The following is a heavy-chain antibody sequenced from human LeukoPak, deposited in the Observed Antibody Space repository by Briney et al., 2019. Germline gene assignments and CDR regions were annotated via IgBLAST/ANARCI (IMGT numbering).Heavy chain of an antibody. CDR3: ARDTGYSSGWYNYYYYMDV. CDR2: INPNSGGT. Sequence: ASVKVSCKASGYTFTNYAISWVRQAPGQGLEWMGWINPNSGGTNYAQKFQGRVTMTRDMSTSTVYMELSSLRSEDTAVYYCARDTGYSSGWYNYYYYMDVWGKGTTVTVSS. V-gene: IGHV1-18*01. CDR1: GYTFTNYA. J-gene: IGHJ6*03. D-gene: IGHD6-19*01.